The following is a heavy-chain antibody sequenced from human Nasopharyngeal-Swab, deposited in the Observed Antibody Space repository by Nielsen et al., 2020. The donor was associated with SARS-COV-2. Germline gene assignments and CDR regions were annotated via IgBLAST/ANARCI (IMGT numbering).Heavy chain of an antibody. CDR3: AKHSSGAFDY. V-gene: IGHV3-23*03. CDR1: GFTFSSYA. Sequence: GGSLRLSCAASGFTFSSYAMSWVRQAPGKGLEWVSVIYSGGSSTYYADSVKGRFTISRDNSENTLYLQMNSLRAEDTAVYYCAKHSSGAFDYWGQGTLVTVSS. D-gene: IGHD6-19*01. CDR2: IYSGGSST. J-gene: IGHJ4*02.